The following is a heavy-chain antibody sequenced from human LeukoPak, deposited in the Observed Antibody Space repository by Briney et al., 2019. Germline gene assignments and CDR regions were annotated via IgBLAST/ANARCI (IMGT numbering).Heavy chain of an antibody. J-gene: IGHJ5*02. CDR2: IYTSGST. D-gene: IGHD3-10*01. Sequence: PSETLSLTCTVSGGSISSGSYYWSWIRQPAGKGLEWIGRIYTSGSTNYNPSLKSRVTISVDTFKNQFSLKLSSVTAADTAVYYCARDPYGSGSYYGFDPWGQGTLVTVSS. CDR1: GGSISSGSYY. V-gene: IGHV4-61*02. CDR3: ARDPYGSGSYYGFDP.